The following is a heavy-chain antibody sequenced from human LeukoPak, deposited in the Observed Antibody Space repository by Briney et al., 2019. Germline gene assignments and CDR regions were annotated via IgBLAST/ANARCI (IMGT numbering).Heavy chain of an antibody. CDR2: LRDSGDGT. D-gene: IGHD2-8*01. CDR3: AKCRGTNGVCHRSGGPVDY. Sequence: GGSLRLSCAASGFTFRNYAMSWVRHTPGKGLEWVSALRDSGDGTYYADSVKGRFTISRDNSKNTLYLQMNSLRADDTAVYYCAKCRGTNGVCHRSGGPVDYWGQGALVAVSS. CDR1: GFTFRNYA. J-gene: IGHJ4*02. V-gene: IGHV3-23*01.